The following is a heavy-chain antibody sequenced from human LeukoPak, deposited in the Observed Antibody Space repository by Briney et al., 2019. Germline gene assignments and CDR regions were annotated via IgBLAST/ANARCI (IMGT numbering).Heavy chain of an antibody. CDR2: ISGDGGTT. Sequence: PGESLRLSCAASGFTFEDYAMHWVRQAPGKGREWVSLISGDGGTTDYADSVKGRFTIARDNSNNSLYLQMHSLRSEDTALYYCAKDISGGGTGAFDYWGQGTLVTVSS. J-gene: IGHJ4*02. D-gene: IGHD1-26*01. V-gene: IGHV3-43*02. CDR3: AKDISGGGTGAFDY. CDR1: GFTFEDYA.